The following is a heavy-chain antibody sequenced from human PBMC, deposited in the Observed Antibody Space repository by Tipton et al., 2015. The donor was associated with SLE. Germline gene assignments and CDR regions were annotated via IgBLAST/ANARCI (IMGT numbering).Heavy chain of an antibody. CDR1: GGSISSHY. V-gene: IGHV4-59*11. D-gene: IGHD4-17*01. Sequence: TLSLTCTVSGGSISSHYWSWIRRPPGKALEWIAYINYSGSTNYNPSLKSRVTMSVDTSKNQFSLKLSSVTAADTAVYYCARDQDVTTGENRFDPWGQGILVTVSS. CDR3: ARDQDVTTGENRFDP. J-gene: IGHJ5*02. CDR2: INYSGST.